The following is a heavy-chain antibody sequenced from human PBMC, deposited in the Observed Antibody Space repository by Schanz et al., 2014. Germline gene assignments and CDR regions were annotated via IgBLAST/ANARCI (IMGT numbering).Heavy chain of an antibody. J-gene: IGHJ3*02. Sequence: EVQLLESGGGLVQPGGSLRLSCAASGFTFTSYSMHWVRQAPGRGLEWVSGISWNSGNIAYADSVKGRFTISRDNAKNILYLQMNSLRAEDTALYYCAKDPHKDYGGKPQTFDIWGQGTMVTVSS. CDR3: AKDPHKDYGGKPQTFDI. D-gene: IGHD4-17*01. V-gene: IGHV3-9*01. CDR2: ISWNSGNI. CDR1: GFTFTSYS.